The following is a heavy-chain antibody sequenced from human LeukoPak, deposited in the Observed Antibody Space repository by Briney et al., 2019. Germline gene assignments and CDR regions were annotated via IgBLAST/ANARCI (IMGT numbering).Heavy chain of an antibody. V-gene: IGHV4-38-2*02. CDR2: IYHSGST. CDR3: ARDPAQGYCSGGSCYNWFDP. J-gene: IGHJ5*02. CDR1: GYSISSGYY. D-gene: IGHD2-15*01. Sequence: SETLSLTCTVSGYSISSGYYWGWIRQPPGKGLEWIGSIYHSGSTYYNPSLKSRVTISVDTSKNQFSLKLSSVTAADTAVYYCARDPAQGYCSGGSCYNWFDPWGQGTLVTVSS.